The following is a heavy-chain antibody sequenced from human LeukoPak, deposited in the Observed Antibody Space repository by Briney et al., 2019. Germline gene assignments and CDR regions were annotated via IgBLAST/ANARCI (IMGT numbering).Heavy chain of an antibody. Sequence: PSETLSLTCTVSGGSISSYYWTWIRQSPGKGLEWIGFFHHSGSTNYNPSFKSRVTISADTSNNHFSLRLTSVTAADTAVYFCARIRPGLVEPYYFDYWGQGTLLTVSS. CDR1: GGSISSYY. V-gene: IGHV4-59*01. CDR2: FHHSGST. D-gene: IGHD2-8*02. J-gene: IGHJ4*02. CDR3: ARIRPGLVEPYYFDY.